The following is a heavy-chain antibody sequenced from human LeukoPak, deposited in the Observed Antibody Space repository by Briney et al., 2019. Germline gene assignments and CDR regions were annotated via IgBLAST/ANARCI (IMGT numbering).Heavy chain of an antibody. Sequence: PSETLSLTCAVYGGSFSGYYWSWIRQPPGKGLEWIGEINHSGSTNYNPSLKSRVTISVDTSKNQFSLKLSSVTAADTAVYYCAREAYYYDSRGYYSSSRYYYYGMDVWGQGTTVTVSS. CDR1: GGSFSGYY. V-gene: IGHV4-34*01. J-gene: IGHJ6*02. CDR2: INHSGST. CDR3: AREAYYYDSRGYYSSSRYYYYGMDV. D-gene: IGHD3-22*01.